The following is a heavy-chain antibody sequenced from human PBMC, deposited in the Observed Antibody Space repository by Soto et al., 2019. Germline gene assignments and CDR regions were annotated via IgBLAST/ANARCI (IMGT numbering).Heavy chain of an antibody. D-gene: IGHD6-13*01. Sequence: HPGGSLRLSCAASGVTFSSYGMHWVRQAPGKGLEWVAVISYDGSNKYYADSVKGRFTISRDNSKNTLYLQMNSLRAEDTAVYYCAKGGEQQLVHPLARSFDYWGQGTLVTVSS. CDR3: AKGGEQQLVHPLARSFDY. CDR1: GVTFSSYG. V-gene: IGHV3-30*18. CDR2: ISYDGSNK. J-gene: IGHJ4*02.